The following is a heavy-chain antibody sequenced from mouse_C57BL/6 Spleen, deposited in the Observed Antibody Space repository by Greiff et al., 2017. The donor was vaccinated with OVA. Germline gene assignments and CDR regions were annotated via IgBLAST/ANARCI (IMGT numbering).Heavy chain of an antibody. CDR1: GFTFTDYY. CDR2: IRNKANGYTT. CDR3: ARWTAQAFDY. V-gene: IGHV7-3*01. D-gene: IGHD3-2*02. Sequence: EVMLVESGGGLVQPGGSLSLSCAASGFTFTDYYMSWVRQPPGKALEWLGFIRNKANGYTTEYSASVKGRFTISRDNSQSILYLQMNALRAEDSATYYCARWTAQAFDYWGQGTTLTVSS. J-gene: IGHJ2*01.